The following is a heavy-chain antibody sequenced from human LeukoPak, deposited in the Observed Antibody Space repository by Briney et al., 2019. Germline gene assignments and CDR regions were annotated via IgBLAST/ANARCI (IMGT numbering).Heavy chain of an antibody. CDR2: LAYSGST. J-gene: IGHJ4*02. CDR1: GGFIGSSSFY. V-gene: IGHV4-39*01. Sequence: PSETLSLTCTVSGGFIGSSSFYWASIRQTPGKRLEWIGSLAYSGSTYYKSSLKSRVTLSVDAAKNQFSLNLTSVTAADTALFYCASSTSYYYDTSGYFEYWGQGILVTVSS. CDR3: ASSTSYYYDTSGYFEY. D-gene: IGHD3-22*01.